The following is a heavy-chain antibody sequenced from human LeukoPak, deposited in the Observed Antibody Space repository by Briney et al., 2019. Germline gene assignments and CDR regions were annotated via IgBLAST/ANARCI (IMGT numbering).Heavy chain of an antibody. CDR3: AKDMYSRYAFDI. V-gene: IGHV3-30*18. Sequence: GGSLRLSCAASGFTFSSYGMHWVRQAPGKGLEWVAVISYDGSNKYYADSVKGRFTISRDNSKNTLYLQMNSLRAEDTAVYYCAKDMYSRYAFDIWGQGTMVTVSS. CDR2: ISYDGSNK. J-gene: IGHJ3*02. CDR1: GFTFSSYG. D-gene: IGHD6-13*01.